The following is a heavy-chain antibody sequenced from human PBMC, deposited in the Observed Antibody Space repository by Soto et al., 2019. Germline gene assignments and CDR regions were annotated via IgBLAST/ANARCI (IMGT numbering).Heavy chain of an antibody. D-gene: IGHD4-17*01. CDR3: AKYGMTTLTIDAFDI. V-gene: IGHV1-2*02. J-gene: IGHJ3*02. CDR1: GYTFTGYY. Sequence: ASVKVSCKASGYTFTGYYMHWVRQAPGQGLEWMGWINPNSGGTNYAQKFQGRVTMTRDTSISTAYMELSRLRSDDTAVYYCAKYGMTTLTIDAFDIWGQGKMITVSS. CDR2: INPNSGGT.